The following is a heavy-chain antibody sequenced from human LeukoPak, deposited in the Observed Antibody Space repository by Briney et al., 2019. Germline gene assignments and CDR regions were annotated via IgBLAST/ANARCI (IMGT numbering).Heavy chain of an antibody. D-gene: IGHD3-10*01. CDR3: TTEGYGSGSYYPGPDY. CDR2: IRSKAYGGTT. J-gene: IGHJ4*02. V-gene: IGHV3-49*03. Sequence: GRSLRLSCTASGFTFGDYAMSWFRQAPGKGLEWVGFIRSKAYGGTTEYAASVKGRFTISRDDSKSIAYLQMNSLKTEDTAVYYCTTEGYGSGSYYPGPDYWGQGTLVTVSS. CDR1: GFTFGDYA.